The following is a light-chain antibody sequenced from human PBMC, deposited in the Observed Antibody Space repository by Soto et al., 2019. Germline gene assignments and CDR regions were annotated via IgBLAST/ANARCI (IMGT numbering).Light chain of an antibody. Sequence: QSVLTQPPSASGTPGQRVTISCSGSSSNIGSNTVNWYQQLPGRAPKLLIYSNNHRPSGVPDRFSGAKSGTSVSLAISGLQSEDEADYYCAAWDDGLNGHVFGTGTKLTVL. CDR3: AAWDDGLNGHV. V-gene: IGLV1-44*01. CDR1: SSNIGSNT. J-gene: IGLJ1*01. CDR2: SNN.